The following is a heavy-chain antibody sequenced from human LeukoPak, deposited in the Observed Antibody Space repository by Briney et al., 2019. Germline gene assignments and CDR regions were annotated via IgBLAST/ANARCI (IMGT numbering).Heavy chain of an antibody. J-gene: IGHJ4*02. CDR1: GGSFSGYY. Sequence: SETLSLTCAVYGGSFSGYYWSWIRQPPGKGLEWIGEINHSGSTNYNPSLKGRVTISVDTSKNQFSLKLSSVTAADTAVYYCARVFSLYDSSGYYETFDYWGQGTLVTVSS. V-gene: IGHV4-34*01. CDR2: INHSGST. CDR3: ARVFSLYDSSGYYETFDY. D-gene: IGHD3-22*01.